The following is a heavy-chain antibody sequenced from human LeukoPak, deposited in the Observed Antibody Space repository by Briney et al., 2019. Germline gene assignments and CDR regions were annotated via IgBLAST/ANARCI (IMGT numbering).Heavy chain of an antibody. Sequence: GGSLRLSCAASGFTFSTYSMNWVRQAPGKGLEWVSYITSSSSTIFYADSVKGRFTISRDNAKNSLYLQMNSLRAEDTAVYYCAELGITMIGGVWGKGTTVTISS. CDR3: AELGITMIGGV. D-gene: IGHD3-10*02. V-gene: IGHV3-48*04. CDR2: ITSSSSTI. CDR1: GFTFSTYS. J-gene: IGHJ6*04.